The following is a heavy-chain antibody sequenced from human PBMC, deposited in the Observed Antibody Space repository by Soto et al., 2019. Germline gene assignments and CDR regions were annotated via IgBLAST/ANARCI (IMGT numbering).Heavy chain of an antibody. CDR1: GGSVSSDSDY. Sequence: QVQLQESGPGLVESSQTLSLTCTVSGGSVSSDSDYWSWIRQPPGKGLEWIGYIHYSGSTNYNPSRKGRVTISLGPSKNQFSLMLRSVTAADTAVYYCAGVWGVGWYLDDWGQGTLVSVSS. V-gene: IGHV4-61*01. J-gene: IGHJ4*02. D-gene: IGHD3-16*01. CDR2: IHYSGST. CDR3: AGVWGVGWYLDD.